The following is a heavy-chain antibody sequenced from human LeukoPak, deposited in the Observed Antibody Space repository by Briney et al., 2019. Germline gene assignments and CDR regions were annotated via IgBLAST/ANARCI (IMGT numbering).Heavy chain of an antibody. CDR2: ISYSGST. J-gene: IGHJ4*02. V-gene: IGHV4-59*12. CDR1: GGSISGYY. CDR3: ARDGVGATVEYYFDY. D-gene: IGHD1-26*01. Sequence: SETLSLTCTVSGGSISGYYWSWIRQPPGKGLEWVGYISYSGSTNYNPSLKSRVTISVDTSKNQFSLKLSSVTAADTAVYYCARDGVGATVEYYFDYWGQGTLVTVSS.